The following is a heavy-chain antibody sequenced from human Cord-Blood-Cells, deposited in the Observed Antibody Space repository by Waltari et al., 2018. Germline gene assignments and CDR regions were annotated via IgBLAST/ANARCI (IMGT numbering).Heavy chain of an antibody. CDR3: ARGRSGYYYPDY. CDR2: INHSGST. Sequence: QVQLQQWGAGLLKPSETLSLTCAVYGGSFSGYYCSWIRQPPGKGLEWLGEINHSGSTNYNPSLQSRVTISVDTSKNQFSLKLSSVTAADTAVYYCARGRSGYYYPDYWGQGTLVTVSS. D-gene: IGHD3-3*01. V-gene: IGHV4-34*01. J-gene: IGHJ4*02. CDR1: GGSFSGYY.